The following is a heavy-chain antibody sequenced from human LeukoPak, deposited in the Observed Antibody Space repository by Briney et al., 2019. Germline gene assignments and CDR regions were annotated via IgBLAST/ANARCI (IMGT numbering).Heavy chain of an antibody. Sequence: PGGSLRLSCAVSGFTFSSYAMSWVRQAPGKGLEWVSAISGSGGSTYYADSVKGRFTISRDNSKNTLYLQMNSLRAEDTAVYYCAKDLTANWGISGGAFDIWGQGTMVTVSS. D-gene: IGHD7-27*01. CDR2: ISGSGGST. CDR1: GFTFSSYA. V-gene: IGHV3-23*01. CDR3: AKDLTANWGISGGAFDI. J-gene: IGHJ3*02.